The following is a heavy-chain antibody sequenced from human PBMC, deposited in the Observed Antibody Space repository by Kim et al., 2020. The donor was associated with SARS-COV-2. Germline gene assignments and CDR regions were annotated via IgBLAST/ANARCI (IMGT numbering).Heavy chain of an antibody. CDR3: ARVSGWYEVDAFDI. CDR1: GGSISSYY. Sequence: SETLSLTCTVSGGSISSYYWSWIRQPPGKGLEWIGYIYYSGSTNYNPSLKSRVTISVDTSKNQFSLKLSSVTAADTAVYYCARVSGWYEVDAFDIWGQGTMVTVSS. CDR2: IYYSGST. D-gene: IGHD6-19*01. V-gene: IGHV4-59*08. J-gene: IGHJ3*02.